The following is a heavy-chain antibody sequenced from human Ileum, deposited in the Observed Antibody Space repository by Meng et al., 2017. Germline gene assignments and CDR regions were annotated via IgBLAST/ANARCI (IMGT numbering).Heavy chain of an antibody. D-gene: IGHD3-22*01. CDR2: INPNSGGT. J-gene: IGHJ4*02. CDR3: ARERFYYYDSSGSIN. V-gene: IGHV1-2*06. CDR1: GYTFTGYY. Sequence: QVQRVQSGAEAKRPGASVKVSCKASGYTFTGYYMHWVRQAPGQGLEWMGRINPNSGGTNYAQKFQGRVTMTRDTSISTAYMELSRLRSDDTAVYYCARERFYYYDSSGSINWGQGTLVTVSS.